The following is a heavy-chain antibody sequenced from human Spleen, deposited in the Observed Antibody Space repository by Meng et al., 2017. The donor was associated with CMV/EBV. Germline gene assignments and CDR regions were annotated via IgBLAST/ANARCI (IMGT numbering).Heavy chain of an antibody. V-gene: IGHV3-74*01. J-gene: IGHJ4*02. CDR1: GFTFSSYW. D-gene: IGHD3-16*02. Sequence: GGSLRLSCAASGFTFSSYWMHWVRQAPGKGLVWVSRINSDGSSTTNADSVKGRFTISRDNAKNTLYLQMNSLRVEDTALYYCAKGLDGYVWGTYRLFDHWGQGTLVTVSS. CDR3: AKGLDGYVWGTYRLFDH. CDR2: INSDGSST.